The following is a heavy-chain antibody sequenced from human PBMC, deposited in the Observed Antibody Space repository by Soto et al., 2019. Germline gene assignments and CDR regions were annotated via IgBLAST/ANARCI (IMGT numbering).Heavy chain of an antibody. J-gene: IGHJ4*02. D-gene: IGHD3-22*01. CDR2: ISGSGGST. V-gene: IGHV3-23*01. CDR3: ANFMYYHDSSGFFAF. Sequence: HARSLRLSCAASGLPFNSYAMSWVRTAPGKGLEWVSAISGSGGSTYYADSVKGRFTTSRDNSKNTLYLQMNSLRAEDTAVEYGANFMYYHDSSGFFAFWGQGTLVTVSS. CDR1: GLPFNSYA.